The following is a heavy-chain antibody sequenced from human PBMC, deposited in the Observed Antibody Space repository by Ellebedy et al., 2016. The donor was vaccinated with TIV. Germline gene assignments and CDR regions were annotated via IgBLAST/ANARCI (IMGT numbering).Heavy chain of an antibody. V-gene: IGHV4-39*01. D-gene: IGHD3-22*01. Sequence: SETLSLXCTVSGGSISSGGYYWGWIRQPPGKGLEWIGSIYYSGSTYYNPSLKSRVTISVDTSKNQFSLKLSSVPAADTAVYYCARIYYYDSANFDYWGQGTLVTVSS. CDR1: GGSISSGGYY. CDR3: ARIYYYDSANFDY. CDR2: IYYSGST. J-gene: IGHJ4*02.